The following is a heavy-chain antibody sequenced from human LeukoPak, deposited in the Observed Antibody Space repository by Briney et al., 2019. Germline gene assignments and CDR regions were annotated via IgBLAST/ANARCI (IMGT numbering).Heavy chain of an antibody. Sequence: PSETLSLTCTVSYGSISDISYYWGWIRQPPGKGLEWIGSIYYSGSTYYNPSLKSRVTISVDTSKNQFSLKLSSVTAADTAVYYCARAPSSTWFDPWGQGTLVTVSS. V-gene: IGHV4-39*07. CDR1: YGSISDISYY. J-gene: IGHJ5*02. CDR2: IYYSGST. D-gene: IGHD6-13*01. CDR3: ARAPSSTWFDP.